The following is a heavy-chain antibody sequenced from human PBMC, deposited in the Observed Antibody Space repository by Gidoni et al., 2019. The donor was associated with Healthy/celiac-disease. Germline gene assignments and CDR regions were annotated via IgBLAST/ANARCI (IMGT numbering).Heavy chain of an antibody. Sequence: EVQLVESGGGLVQPGGSLRLSCAASGFTFSSYWLHWVRQAPGKGLVWVPRINRDVSSTSYADCVKGRFTSSRDNAKNTLYMQMNSLRAEDTAVYYCARDRGWIAAADNYYYYGMDVWGQGTTVTVSS. CDR1: GFTFSSYW. D-gene: IGHD6-13*01. J-gene: IGHJ6*02. CDR2: INRDVSST. V-gene: IGHV3-74*01. CDR3: ARDRGWIAAADNYYYYGMDV.